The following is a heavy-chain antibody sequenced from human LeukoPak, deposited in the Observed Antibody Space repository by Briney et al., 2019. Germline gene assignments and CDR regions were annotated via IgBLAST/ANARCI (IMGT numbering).Heavy chain of an antibody. Sequence: GSLRLSCAASGFTVSSNYMSWVRQAPGKGLEWVAVIWYDGSNKYYADSVKGRFTISRDNSKNTLYLQMNSLRAEDTAVYYCARDSDGYNDYWGQGTLVTVSS. V-gene: IGHV3-33*08. J-gene: IGHJ4*02. D-gene: IGHD5-24*01. CDR3: ARDSDGYNDY. CDR1: GFTVSSNY. CDR2: IWYDGSNK.